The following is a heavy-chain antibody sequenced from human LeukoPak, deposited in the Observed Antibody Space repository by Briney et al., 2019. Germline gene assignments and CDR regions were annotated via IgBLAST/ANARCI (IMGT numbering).Heavy chain of an antibody. D-gene: IGHD1-26*01. CDR2: IYHSGST. J-gene: IGHJ3*02. CDR3: ARGISGAFDI. Sequence: SETLSLTCAVSGGSTSSGGYSWSWIRQPPGKGLEWIGYIYHSGSTYYNPSLKSRVTISVDRSKNQFSLKLSSVTAADTAVYYCARGISGAFDIWGQGTMVTVSS. V-gene: IGHV4-30-2*01. CDR1: GGSTSSGGYS.